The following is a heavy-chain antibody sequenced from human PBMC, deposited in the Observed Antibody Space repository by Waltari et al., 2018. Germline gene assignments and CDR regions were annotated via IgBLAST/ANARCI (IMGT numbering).Heavy chain of an antibody. CDR1: GYTFTSYY. CDR3: ARERSGVAATLRGFDP. D-gene: IGHD2-15*01. Sequence: QVQLVQSGAEVKKPGASVKVSCKASGYTFTSYYMHWVRQAPGQGLEWMGIITPSGGSTGYAQKFQGRVTMTRDTSTSTVYMELSSLRSEDTAVYYCARERSGVAATLRGFDPWGQGTLVTVSS. J-gene: IGHJ5*02. CDR2: ITPSGGST. V-gene: IGHV1-46*01.